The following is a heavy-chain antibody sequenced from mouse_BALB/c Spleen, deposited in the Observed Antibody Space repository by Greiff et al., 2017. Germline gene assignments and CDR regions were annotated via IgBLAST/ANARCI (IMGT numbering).Heavy chain of an antibody. CDR1: GYTFTSYW. V-gene: IGHV1-7*01. D-gene: IGHD1-2*01. Sequence: VQLQQSGAELAKPGASVKMSCKASGYTFTSYWMHWVKQRPGQGLEWIGYINPSTGYTEYNQKFKDKATLTADKSSSTAYMQLSSLTSEDSAVYYCAGGATASSLDYWGQGTTLTVSS. J-gene: IGHJ2*01. CDR2: INPSTGYT. CDR3: AGGATASSLDY.